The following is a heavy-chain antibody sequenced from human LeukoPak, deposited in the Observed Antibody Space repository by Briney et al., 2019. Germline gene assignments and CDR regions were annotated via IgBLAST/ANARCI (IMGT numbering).Heavy chain of an antibody. CDR3: ARDQQYDFWSGYWGYFDY. Sequence: GASVKVSCKVSGYSLTELSMHWVRQAPGKGLEWMGGFDPEAGKTIYAQNLHGRLTVTDDTSTDTAYMELRSLRSDDTAVYYCARDQQYDFWSGYWGYFDYWGQGTLVTVSS. J-gene: IGHJ4*02. CDR1: GYSLTELS. D-gene: IGHD3-3*01. V-gene: IGHV1-24*01. CDR2: FDPEAGKT.